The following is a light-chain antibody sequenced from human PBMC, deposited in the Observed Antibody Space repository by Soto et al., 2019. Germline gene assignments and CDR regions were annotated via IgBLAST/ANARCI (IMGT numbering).Light chain of an antibody. CDR1: QNVYNN. CDR2: DAS. J-gene: IGKJ4*01. CDR3: QQCRNWPLT. Sequence: IVMTQSPATLSVSPGGGATLSCKASQNVYNNLAWYQQRPGQPPRLLIYDASTRAAGISARFSGSGYGTEFTLTISSLQSEDFAVYFCQQCRNWPLTFGGGTKV. V-gene: IGKV3-15*01.